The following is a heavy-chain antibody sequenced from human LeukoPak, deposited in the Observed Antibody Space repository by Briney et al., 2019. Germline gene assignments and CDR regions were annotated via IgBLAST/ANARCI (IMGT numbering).Heavy chain of an antibody. CDR3: ARDRRGYSYLDY. V-gene: IGHV4-4*08. J-gene: IGHJ4*02. D-gene: IGHD5-18*01. CDR1: SGSISNYY. CDR2: IHSSGST. Sequence: SETLSLTCTVSSGSISNYYWGWIRQSPGKGLEWIGYIHSSGSTNYNPSLKSRVTISGDTSKNEFSLKLTSVTAADTAVYFCARDRRGYSYLDYWGQGPLVTVSS.